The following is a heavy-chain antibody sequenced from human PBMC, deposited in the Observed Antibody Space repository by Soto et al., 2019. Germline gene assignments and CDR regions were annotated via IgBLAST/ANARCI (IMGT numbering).Heavy chain of an antibody. D-gene: IGHD3-10*01. Sequence: QVQLQQWGAGLLKPSETLSLSCAVSGGSFRDNYWTWFRQPPGKGLEWIGEISPSGTTNYTPSLDSRATLSVDTAKTRISLKVTSAPGAGTSVYLCATSFWFTAQREVWGQGILVTFS. CDR3: ATSFWFTAQREV. CDR2: ISPSGTT. V-gene: IGHV4-34*01. J-gene: IGHJ4*02. CDR1: GGSFRDNY.